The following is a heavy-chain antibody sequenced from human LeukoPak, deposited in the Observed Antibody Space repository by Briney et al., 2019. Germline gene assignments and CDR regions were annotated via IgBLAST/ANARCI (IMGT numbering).Heavy chain of an antibody. CDR2: IYHSGST. Sequence: SETLSLTCTVSGDSISSGGYYWSWIRQHPGKGLEWIGYIYHSGSTYYDPSLKSRATISVDTSKNQFSLKLTSVFAADTAVYYCARAAIAVAGTGRWFDPWAREPWSPSPQ. CDR1: GDSISSGGYY. J-gene: IGHJ5*02. V-gene: IGHV4-31*03. CDR3: ARAAIAVAGTGRWFDP. D-gene: IGHD6-13*01.